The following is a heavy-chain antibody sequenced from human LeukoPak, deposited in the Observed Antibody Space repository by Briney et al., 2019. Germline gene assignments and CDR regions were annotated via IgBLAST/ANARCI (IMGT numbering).Heavy chain of an antibody. D-gene: IGHD2-21*02. CDR3: AREGGGDNFDY. CDR2: LYSGGRI. CDR1: VGSFSGSYY. J-gene: IGHJ4*02. Sequence: SETLSLTCSVSVGSFSGSYYWVWIRQPPGKGLEWIGSLYSGGRIYYNPSLKSRVTISVDTSKNQFSLKLSSVTAADTAVYYCAREGGGDNFDYWGQGTLVTVSS. V-gene: IGHV4-39*07.